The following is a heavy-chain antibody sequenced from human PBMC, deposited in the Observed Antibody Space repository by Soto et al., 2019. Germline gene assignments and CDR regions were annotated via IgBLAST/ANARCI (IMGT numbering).Heavy chain of an antibody. CDR1: GLTFSNAW. Sequence: GGSLRLSCEASGLTFSNAWMTWVRQAPGKGLGWVGHIKSRSDGGTTDYAAPVKGRFTISRDDSENTLFLEMNSLQIEDTAVYHCATSPGYYDSSPFDYWGQGTQVTVSS. V-gene: IGHV3-15*07. CDR3: ATSPGYYDSSPFDY. D-gene: IGHD3-22*01. CDR2: IKSRSDGGTT. J-gene: IGHJ4*02.